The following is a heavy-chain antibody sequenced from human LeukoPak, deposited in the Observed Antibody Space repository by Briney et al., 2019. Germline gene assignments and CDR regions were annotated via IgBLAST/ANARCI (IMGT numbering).Heavy chain of an antibody. D-gene: IGHD3-22*01. V-gene: IGHV3-33*01. CDR3: ARKKDTFDIYESSGLDY. CDR1: GFTFSTYG. J-gene: IGHJ4*02. CDR2: IWYDGSTK. Sequence: PGGSLRLSCAASGFTFSTYGMHWVRQAPGKGLEWVANIWYDGSTKYYADSVKGRFTISRDNSKNTLYLQINSLRAEDTAGYYCARKKDTFDIYESSGLDYWGQGALVTVSS.